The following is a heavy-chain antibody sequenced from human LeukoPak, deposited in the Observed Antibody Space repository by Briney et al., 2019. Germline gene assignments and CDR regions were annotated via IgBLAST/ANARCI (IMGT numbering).Heavy chain of an antibody. Sequence: GGSLRLSCAASGFTVSSNYMSWVRQAPGKGLEWVSVIYSGGSTYYADSVKGRFTISRDNSKNTLYLQMNSLRAEDTAVYYCAGHSGYEYYYHMDVWGKGTTVTVSS. V-gene: IGHV3-66*04. CDR2: IYSGGST. J-gene: IGHJ6*03. CDR1: GFTVSSNY. D-gene: IGHD5-12*01. CDR3: AGHSGYEYYYHMDV.